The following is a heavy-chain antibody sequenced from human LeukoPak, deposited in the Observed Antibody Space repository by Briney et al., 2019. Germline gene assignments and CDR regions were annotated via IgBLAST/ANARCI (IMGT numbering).Heavy chain of an antibody. CDR2: INHSGST. CDR3: ARSASYYDYVWGSYRPNWFDP. Sequence: PSETLSLTCAVYGGSFSGYYWSWIRQPPGKWLEWIGEINHSGSTNYNPSLKSRVTISVDTSKNQFSLKLSSVTAADTAVYYCARSASYYDYVWGSYRPNWFDPWGQGTLVTVSS. D-gene: IGHD3-16*02. CDR1: GGSFSGYY. J-gene: IGHJ5*02. V-gene: IGHV4-34*01.